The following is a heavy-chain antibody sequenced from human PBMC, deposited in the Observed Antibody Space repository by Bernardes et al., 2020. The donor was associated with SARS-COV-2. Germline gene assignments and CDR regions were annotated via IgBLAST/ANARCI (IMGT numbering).Heavy chain of an antibody. D-gene: IGHD4-17*01. CDR2: ITGDGGGT. V-gene: IGHV3-23*01. CDR3: GQDPNGDYIGAFDF. J-gene: IGHJ3*01. Sequence: GWSLRLSCAASGFIFSKFAFTWVRQAPGKGLEWVSSITGDGGGTLYADSVRGRFTISRDNSENTLYLQMNSLRPEDAAVYFCGQDPNGDYIGAFDFWGQGTRVTVSS. CDR1: GFIFSKFA.